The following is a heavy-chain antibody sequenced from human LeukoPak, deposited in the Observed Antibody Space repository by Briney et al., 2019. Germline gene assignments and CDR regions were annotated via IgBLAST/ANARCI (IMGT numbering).Heavy chain of an antibody. CDR2: IYPGDSDI. V-gene: IGHV5-51*01. D-gene: IGHD2-2*01. Sequence: PGESPKIPCKGSGYSFTNYWIGWVRQMPGKGLEWMGIIYPGDSDIRNSPSFQGQVTISADKSISTVYLQWSSLKASDTAMYYCARDGPVPATADAFDFGGQGTVVTVSS. CDR1: GYSFTNYW. CDR3: ARDGPVPATADAFDF. J-gene: IGHJ3*01.